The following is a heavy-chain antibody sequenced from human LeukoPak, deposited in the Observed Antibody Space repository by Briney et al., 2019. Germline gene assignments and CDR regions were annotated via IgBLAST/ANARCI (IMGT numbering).Heavy chain of an antibody. Sequence: PSETLSLTCTVSGGSISSGGYYWSWIRQHPGKGLEWIGYTYYSGSTYYNPSLKSRVTISVDTSKNQFSLKLSSVTAADTAVYYCARESITMVRGSYGMDVWGQGTTVTVSS. V-gene: IGHV4-31*03. D-gene: IGHD3-10*01. CDR1: GGSISSGGYY. CDR2: TYYSGST. CDR3: ARESITMVRGSYGMDV. J-gene: IGHJ6*02.